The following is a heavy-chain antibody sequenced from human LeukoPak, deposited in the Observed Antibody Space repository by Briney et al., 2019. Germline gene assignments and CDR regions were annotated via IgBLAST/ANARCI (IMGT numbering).Heavy chain of an antibody. V-gene: IGHV3-30*02. CDR3: AKGGRNYDSSAYNDAT. D-gene: IGHD3-22*01. CDR2: IRSDGGIK. Sequence: PGGSLRLSCAASGFTFNNCGMHWVRQAPGKGLEWLAFIRSDGGIKYYRDSVKGRFTISRDNSKNTLYLEMDSLTPDDTAVYYCAKGGRNYDSSAYNDATSGQGTLVTVSS. J-gene: IGHJ5*02. CDR1: GFTFNNCG.